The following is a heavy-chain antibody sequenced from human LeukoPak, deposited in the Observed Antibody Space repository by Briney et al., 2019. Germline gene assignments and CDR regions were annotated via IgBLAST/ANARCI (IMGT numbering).Heavy chain of an antibody. CDR3: ARDLMVITP. CDR2: ISSSSSTI. V-gene: IGHV3-48*01. J-gene: IGHJ5*02. Sequence: GGSLRLSCAASGFTFSSYSMNWVRQAPGKGLEWVSYISSSSSTIYYADSVKGRFTISRDNAKNSLYLQMNSLRAEDTAVYYCARDLMVITPWGQGTLVTVSS. D-gene: IGHD3-22*01. CDR1: GFTFSSYS.